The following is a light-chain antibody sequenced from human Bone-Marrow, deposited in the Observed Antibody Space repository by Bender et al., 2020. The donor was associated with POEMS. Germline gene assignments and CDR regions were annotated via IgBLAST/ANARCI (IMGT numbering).Light chain of an antibody. CDR3: AAWDDVLNGA. V-gene: IGLV1-44*01. J-gene: IGLJ2*01. Sequence: QSVLTQPPSASATPGQRVTISCSGSSSNIGSNSVNWYQQLPGTAPKLLIYNNDRRPSGIPDRFSGSKSGTSASLAISVVQSEDEADYYCAAWDDVLNGAFGGGTKLTVL. CDR2: NND. CDR1: SSNIGSNS.